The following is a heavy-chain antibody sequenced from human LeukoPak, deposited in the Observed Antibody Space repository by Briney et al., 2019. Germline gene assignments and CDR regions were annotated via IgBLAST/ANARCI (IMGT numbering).Heavy chain of an antibody. CDR1: GFTFSGSA. CDR3: ARGLSGYASSLGY. D-gene: IGHD6-6*01. V-gene: IGHV3-73*01. J-gene: IGHJ4*02. Sequence: GGSLRLSCAASGFTFSGSAMHWVRQASGKGLEWIGRIRTKVNSYATAYSASVKGRFTISRDDSKNTAYLQMNSLRAEDTAVYYCARGLSGYASSLGYWGQGTLVTVSA. CDR2: IRTKVNSYAT.